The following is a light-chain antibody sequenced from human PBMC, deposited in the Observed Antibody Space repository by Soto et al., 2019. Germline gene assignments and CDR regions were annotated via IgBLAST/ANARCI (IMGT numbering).Light chain of an antibody. CDR3: QSYDSSLSTWV. CDR1: SSNIGADYD. Sequence: QSVLTQPPSVSGAPGQRVTISCTGSSSNIGADYDVHWYQHLPGTAPKLLIFGNTDRPSGVTDRFSGSKSGISASLAITGLQAEDEADYYCQSYDSSLSTWVFGGGTKLTVL. CDR2: GNT. V-gene: IGLV1-40*01. J-gene: IGLJ3*02.